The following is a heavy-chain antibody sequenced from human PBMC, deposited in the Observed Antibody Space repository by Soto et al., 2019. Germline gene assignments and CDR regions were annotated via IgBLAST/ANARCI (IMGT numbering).Heavy chain of an antibody. Sequence: ASVKVSCKASGGTFNNYAVTWVRQAPGQGLEWMGWISAYNGNTNYAQELQGRVTMTTDTSTSTAYMELRSLRSDDTAVYYCARDLGDIVVVVAATRGDAFDIWGQGTMVTVSS. CDR3: ARDLGDIVVVVAATRGDAFDI. D-gene: IGHD2-15*01. J-gene: IGHJ3*02. V-gene: IGHV1-18*01. CDR2: ISAYNGNT. CDR1: GGTFNNYA.